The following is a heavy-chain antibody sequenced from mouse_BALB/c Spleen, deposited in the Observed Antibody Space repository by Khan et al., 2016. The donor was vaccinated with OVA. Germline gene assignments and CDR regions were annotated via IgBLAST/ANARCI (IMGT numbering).Heavy chain of an antibody. CDR2: ISSGGSYT. CDR3: TEHRGDYGSNPYCDY. Sequence: EVELVESGGDLVRPGGSLKLSCAASGFSFSSYSMSWVRQTPEKRLEWVATISSGGSYTYSPDSVQGRFTISRYNAKNTPYLQMSSLKSDDTARCYCTEHRGDYGSNPYCDYWGQGTTLTVSS. CDR1: GFSFSSYS. J-gene: IGHJ2*01. D-gene: IGHD1-1*01. V-gene: IGHV5-6-4*01.